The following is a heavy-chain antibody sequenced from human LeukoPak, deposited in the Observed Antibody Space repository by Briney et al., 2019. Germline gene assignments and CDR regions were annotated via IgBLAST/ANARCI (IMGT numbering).Heavy chain of an antibody. CDR1: GFTFSSYA. CDR2: ISGSGGST. J-gene: IGHJ4*02. V-gene: IGHV3-23*01. Sequence: GGSLRLSCAASGFTFSSYAMSWVRQAPGKGLEWVSAISGSGGSTYYADSVKGRFTISRDNSKNTLYLQMNSLRAEGTAVYYCAKDPVADYYGSGSYPDYFDYWGQGTLVTVSS. CDR3: AKDPVADYYGSGSYPDYFDY. D-gene: IGHD3-10*01.